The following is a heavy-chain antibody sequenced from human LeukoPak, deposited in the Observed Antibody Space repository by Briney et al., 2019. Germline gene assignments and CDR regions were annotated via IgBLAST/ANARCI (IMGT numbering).Heavy chain of an antibody. D-gene: IGHD5-12*01. CDR3: ARGRRGAALDY. V-gene: IGHV4-39*07. Sequence: SETLSLTCTVSGGSISSSSYYWGWIRQPPGKGLEWIGSIYYSGSTYYNPSLKSRVTISVDTSKNQFSLKLSSVTAADTAVYYCARGRRGAALDYWGQGTLVTVSS. CDR2: IYYSGST. CDR1: GGSISSSSYY. J-gene: IGHJ4*02.